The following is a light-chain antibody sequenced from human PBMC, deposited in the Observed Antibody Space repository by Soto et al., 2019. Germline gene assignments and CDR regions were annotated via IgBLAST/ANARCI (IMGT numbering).Light chain of an antibody. V-gene: IGLV2-8*01. J-gene: IGLJ2*01. CDR2: EVT. CDR1: SSDVGAYNY. CDR3: SSYAGSNNWV. Sequence: QSVLTQPPSASGSPGQSVTISCTGTSSDVGAYNYVSWYQQHPGKAPKLMIYEVTKWPSGVPDRFSGSKSGNTASLTVSGLQADDEADYYCSSYAGSNNWVFGGGTKLTVL.